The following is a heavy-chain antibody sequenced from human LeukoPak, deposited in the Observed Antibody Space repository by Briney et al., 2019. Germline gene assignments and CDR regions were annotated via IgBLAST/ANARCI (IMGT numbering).Heavy chain of an antibody. J-gene: IGHJ4*02. Sequence: GRSLRLSCAASGFTFDDYAMHCVRHAPGKGLEWVSGISWNSGSIGYEDSVKGRFTISRDNAKNSLYLQMNSLRAEDTALYYCAKDQGYSYGYTSFDYWGQGTLVTVSS. CDR3: AKDQGYSYGYTSFDY. D-gene: IGHD5-18*01. V-gene: IGHV3-9*01. CDR2: ISWNSGSI. CDR1: GFTFDDYA.